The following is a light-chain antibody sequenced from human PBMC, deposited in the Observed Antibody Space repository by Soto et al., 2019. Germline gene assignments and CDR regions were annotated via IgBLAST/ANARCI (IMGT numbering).Light chain of an antibody. CDR1: SSDVGGYNY. CDR2: GVS. J-gene: IGLJ2*01. V-gene: IGLV2-14*01. CDR3: SSYTSSSTDVV. Sequence: QSVLTQPASVSGSPGQSITISCTGTSSDVGGYNYVSWYQQHPGKAPKLMIYGVSNRPSGVSNRFSGSKSGNTASLTISGLQAEDEADYYCSSYTSSSTDVVFGGGTQVTVL.